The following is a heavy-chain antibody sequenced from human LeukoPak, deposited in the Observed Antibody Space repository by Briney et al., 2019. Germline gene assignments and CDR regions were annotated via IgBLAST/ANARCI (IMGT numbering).Heavy chain of an antibody. CDR1: GGSISSYY. V-gene: IGHV4-4*07. Sequence: SETLSLTCTVSGGSISSYYWSLIRQPAGKGLEWIGRIYTSGSTNYNPSLKSRVTMSVDTSKNQFSLKLSSVTAADTAVYYCARDHSYYDFWSGRELDRFFDYWGQGTLVTVSS. J-gene: IGHJ4*02. D-gene: IGHD3-3*01. CDR2: IYTSGST. CDR3: ARDHSYYDFWSGRELDRFFDY.